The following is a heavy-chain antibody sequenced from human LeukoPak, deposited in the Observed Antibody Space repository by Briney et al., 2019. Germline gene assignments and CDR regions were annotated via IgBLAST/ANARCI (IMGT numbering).Heavy chain of an antibody. CDR2: ISGSGATT. CDR1: GFTFSNAW. V-gene: IGHV3-23*01. CDR3: ATDYYDRSGDYTVDH. J-gene: IGHJ4*02. Sequence: GGSLRLSCAASGFTFSNAWMSWVRQAPGKGLEWVSVISGSGATTHYTDSVKGRFTISRDNYKNTVSLQMNSLRAEDTAVYYCATDYYDRSGDYTVDHWGQGTQVTVSS. D-gene: IGHD3-22*01.